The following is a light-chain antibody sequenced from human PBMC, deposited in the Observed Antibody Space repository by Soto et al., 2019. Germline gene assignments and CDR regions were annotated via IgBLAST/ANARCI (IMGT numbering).Light chain of an antibody. CDR3: QQYYTYPWT. J-gene: IGKJ1*01. CDR1: QSISSW. Sequence: DIQMTQSPSTLSASVGDRVPITCRASQSISSWLAWYQQRPGKAPKLLIYKASNLERGVPSRFSGSGSGTELTLTISSLHPDDFATYYCQQYYTYPWTFGPGTKVEIK. V-gene: IGKV1-5*03. CDR2: KAS.